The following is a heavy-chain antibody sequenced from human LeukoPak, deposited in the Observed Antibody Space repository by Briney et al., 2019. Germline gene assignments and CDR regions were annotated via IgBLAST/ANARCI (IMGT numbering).Heavy chain of an antibody. CDR2: INAGNGNT. J-gene: IGHJ3*02. CDR1: GYTFTSYA. CDR3: ARDLYGDDAFDI. V-gene: IGHV1-3*01. D-gene: IGHD2/OR15-2a*01. Sequence: ASVKVSCTASGYTFTSYAMHWVRQAPGQRLEWMGWINAGNGNTKYSQKFQGRVTITRDTSASTAYMELSSLRSEDTAVYYCARDLYGDDAFDIWVQGTMVTVSS.